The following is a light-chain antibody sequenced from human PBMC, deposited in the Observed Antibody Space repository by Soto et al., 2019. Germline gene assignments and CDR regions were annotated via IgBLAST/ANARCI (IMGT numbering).Light chain of an antibody. CDR1: QSLSSNF. Sequence: EIGLPQSPATLSLSPGERATLSCRASQSLSSNFLAWSQQKPGQPPRLLIYDSSTRATGFPDRFSGSGSGTDFTLNISRLEPEDFAVYYCQQYNISPWTFRQGTQVDIK. J-gene: IGKJ1*01. V-gene: IGKV3-20*01. CDR3: QQYNISPWT. CDR2: DSS.